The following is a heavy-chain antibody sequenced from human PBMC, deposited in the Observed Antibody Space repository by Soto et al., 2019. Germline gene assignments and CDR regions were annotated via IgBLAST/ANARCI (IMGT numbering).Heavy chain of an antibody. D-gene: IGHD3-3*01. J-gene: IGHJ4*02. CDR2: ISSSTGNT. V-gene: IGHV3-23*01. Sequence: PGGSLRLSCAASGFSFRNYAMSWVRQAPGKGLEWVSTISSSTGNTYYADSVKGRFTISRDSSKITLYLQMNSLRAEDTAVYYCAKRVGYDFWSGNFDHWGQGTLVTVSS. CDR1: GFSFRNYA. CDR3: AKRVGYDFWSGNFDH.